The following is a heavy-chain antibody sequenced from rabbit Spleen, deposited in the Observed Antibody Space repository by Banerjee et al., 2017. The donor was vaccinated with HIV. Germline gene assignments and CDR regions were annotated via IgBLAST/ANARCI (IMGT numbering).Heavy chain of an antibody. CDR1: GFSFSSTYY. CDR2: IDTGSGST. V-gene: IGHV1S45*01. CDR3: ARDGAGGSYFAL. J-gene: IGHJ6*01. D-gene: IGHD8-1*01. Sequence: QEQLEESGGGLVKPEGSLTLTCTASGFSFSSTYYMSWVRQAPGKGLEWIGCIDTGSGSTYYASWAKGRFTVSKTSSTTVTLQMTSLTAADTATYFCARDGAGGSYFALWGQGTLVTVS.